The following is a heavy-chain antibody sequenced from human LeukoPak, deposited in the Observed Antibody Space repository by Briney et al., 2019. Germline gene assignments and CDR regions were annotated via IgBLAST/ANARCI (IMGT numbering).Heavy chain of an antibody. Sequence: GSSVKVSCTASGGTFSSYAISWVRQAPGQGLEWMGGIIPIFGTANYAQKFQGRVTITADESTSTAYMELSSLRSEDTAVYYCARETASFDILTGYSNDWGQGTLVTVSS. CDR3: ARETASFDILTGYSND. D-gene: IGHD3-9*01. CDR1: GGTFSSYA. J-gene: IGHJ4*02. CDR2: IIPIFGTA. V-gene: IGHV1-69*01.